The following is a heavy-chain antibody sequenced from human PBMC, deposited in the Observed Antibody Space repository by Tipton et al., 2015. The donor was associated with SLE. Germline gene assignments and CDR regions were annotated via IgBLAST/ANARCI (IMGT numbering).Heavy chain of an antibody. V-gene: IGHV4-39*07. D-gene: IGHD6-13*01. CDR2: IYYTGST. CDR3: AREIAAADYYYYYYMDV. J-gene: IGHJ6*03. Sequence: TLSLTCAVYGGSFSSYYWGWIRQPPGKGLEWIGSIYYTGSTYYNPSLKSRVTISVDTSKNQFSLKLSSVTAADTAVYYCAREIAAADYYYYYYMDVWGKGTTVTVSS. CDR1: GGSFSSYY.